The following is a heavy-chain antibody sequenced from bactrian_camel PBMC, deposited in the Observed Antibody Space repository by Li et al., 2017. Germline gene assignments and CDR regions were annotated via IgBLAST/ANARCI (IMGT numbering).Heavy chain of an antibody. V-gene: IGHV3S1*01. D-gene: IGHD1*01. J-gene: IGHJ4*01. Sequence: HVQLVESGGGLVQSGGSLRLTCATSNLSPFNASYMSWIRQAPGKGLEWVSTISPGGGSTINDAESVKGRFTISRDNAKNTVYLQLNSLQTEDTAMYYCAACGSEYWGQGTQVTVS. CDR1: LSPFNASY. CDR2: ISPGGGSTI. CDR3: AACGSEY.